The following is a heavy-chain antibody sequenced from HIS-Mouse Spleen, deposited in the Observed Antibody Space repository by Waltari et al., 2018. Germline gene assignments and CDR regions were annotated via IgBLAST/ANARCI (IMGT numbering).Heavy chain of an antibody. D-gene: IGHD1-26*01. CDR1: GGSFSAYY. J-gene: IGHJ4*02. CDR3: ARMGPASGSYGDY. CDR2: INHSGST. Sequence: QVQLQQWGAGLLKPSETLSLTCTVTGGSFSAYYGSWLRQPPGKGLGWIGEINHSGSTNYNPSLKSRVTISVDTSKNQFSLKLSSVTAADTAVYYCARMGPASGSYGDYWGQGTLVTVSS. V-gene: IGHV4-34*01.